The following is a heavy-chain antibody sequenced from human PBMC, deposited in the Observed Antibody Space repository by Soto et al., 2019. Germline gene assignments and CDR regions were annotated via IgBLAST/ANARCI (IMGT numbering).Heavy chain of an antibody. CDR3: ASGAYYYDSSGYYYY. CDR1: GFTFSSYS. D-gene: IGHD3-22*01. Sequence: LRLSCAASGFTFSSYSMNWVRQAPGKGLEWVSSISSSSSYIYYADSVKGRFTISRDNAKNSLYLQMNSLRAEDTAVYYCASGAYYYDSSGYYYYWGQGTLVTVSS. V-gene: IGHV3-21*01. J-gene: IGHJ4*02. CDR2: ISSSSSYI.